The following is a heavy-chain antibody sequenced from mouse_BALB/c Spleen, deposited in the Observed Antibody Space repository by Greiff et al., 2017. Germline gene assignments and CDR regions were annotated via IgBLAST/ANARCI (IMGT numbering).Heavy chain of an antibody. CDR2: INPSSGYT. V-gene: IGHV1-4*02. J-gene: IGHJ2*01. Sequence: VQLQQSAAELARPGASVKMSCKASGYTFTSYTMHWVKQRPGQGLEWIGYINPSSGYTEYNQKFKDKTTLTADKSSSTAYMQLSSLTSEDSAVYYCARGNSRYDDEDYWGQGTTLTVSS. D-gene: IGHD2-14*01. CDR1: GYTFTSYT. CDR3: ARGNSRYDDEDY.